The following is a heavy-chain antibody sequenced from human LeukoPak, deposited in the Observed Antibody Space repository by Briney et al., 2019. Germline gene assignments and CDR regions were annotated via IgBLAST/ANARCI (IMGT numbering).Heavy chain of an antibody. CDR2: ISPNGGIT. J-gene: IGHJ5*02. V-gene: IGHV3-23*01. D-gene: IGHD3-10*01. CDR3: AKPVDVGYGSGSYKDWFDP. Sequence: GGSLRLSCTASGFTFRNHGMNWVRQAPGKGLEWVSGISPNGGITYYADSVKGRFTISRDNSKNTLYLQMNSLRAEDTAVYYCAKPVDVGYGSGSYKDWFDPWGQGTLVTVSS. CDR1: GFTFRNHG.